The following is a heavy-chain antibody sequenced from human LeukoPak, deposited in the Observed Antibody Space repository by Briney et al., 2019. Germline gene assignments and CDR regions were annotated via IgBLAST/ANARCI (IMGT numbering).Heavy chain of an antibody. CDR3: ATGGGYDILTGFVY. Sequence: ASVKVSCKVSGYTLTELSMHWVRQAPGKGLEWMGGFDPEDGETIYAQKFQGRVTMTEDTSTDTAYMELSSLRSEDTAVYYCATGGGYDILTGFVYWGQGTLVTVFS. CDR1: GYTLTELS. J-gene: IGHJ4*02. CDR2: FDPEDGET. V-gene: IGHV1-24*01. D-gene: IGHD3-9*01.